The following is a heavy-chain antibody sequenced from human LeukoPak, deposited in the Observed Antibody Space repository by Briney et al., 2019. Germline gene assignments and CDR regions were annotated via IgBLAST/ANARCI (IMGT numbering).Heavy chain of an antibody. CDR1: GFTFSSYS. CDR2: ISSSSSYI. J-gene: IGHJ3*02. D-gene: IGHD3-3*01. V-gene: IGHV3-21*01. Sequence: PGGSLRLSCAASGFTFSSYSMNWVRQAPGKGLEWVSSISSSSSYIYYADSVKGRFTISRDNAKNSLYLQMNSLRAEDTAVYYCARGHDFWSGYYKWDDAFDIWGQGTMVTVSS. CDR3: ARGHDFWSGYYKWDDAFDI.